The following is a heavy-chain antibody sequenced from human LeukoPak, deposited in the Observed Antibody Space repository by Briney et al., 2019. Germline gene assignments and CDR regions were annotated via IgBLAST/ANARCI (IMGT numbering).Heavy chain of an antibody. Sequence: PSETLSLTCGVSGGSVINTNWWTWVRQPPGKGLEWIGEVHLDGRTNYNPSLESRLTMSVDVSENQVSLKLTSVTAADTAVYYCARDRLGGAVANWISDYWGQGILVTVSS. CDR2: VHLDGRT. J-gene: IGHJ4*02. CDR3: ARDRLGGAVANWISDY. CDR1: GGSVINTNW. D-gene: IGHD2-2*03. V-gene: IGHV4-4*02.